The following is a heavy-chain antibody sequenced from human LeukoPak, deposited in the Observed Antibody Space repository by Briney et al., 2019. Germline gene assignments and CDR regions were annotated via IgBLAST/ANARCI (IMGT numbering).Heavy chain of an antibody. CDR2: IYYSGST. CDR3: ARLYRRAFDSSGYSYDY. CDR1: GGSISSSSYN. J-gene: IGHJ4*02. V-gene: IGHV4-39*01. Sequence: SETLSLTCTVSGGSISSSSYNWGWIRQPPGKGLEWIGSIYYSGSTYYNPSLKSRVTIFVDTSKNQFSLKLSSVTAADTAVYYCARLYRRAFDSSGYSYDYWGQGTLVTVSS. D-gene: IGHD3-22*01.